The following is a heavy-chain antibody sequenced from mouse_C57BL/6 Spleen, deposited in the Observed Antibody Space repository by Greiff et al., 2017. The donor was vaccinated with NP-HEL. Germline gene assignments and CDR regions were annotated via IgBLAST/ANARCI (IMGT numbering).Heavy chain of an antibody. V-gene: IGHV1-15*01. D-gene: IGHD1-1*01. Sequence: QVHVKQSGAELVRPGASVTLSCKASGYTFTDYEMHWVKQTPVHGLEWIGAIDPETGGTAYNQKFKGKAILTADKSSSTAYMELRSLTSEDSAVYYCTRQDYDSSYAYWGQGTTLTVSS. CDR2: IDPETGGT. CDR1: GYTFTDYE. CDR3: TRQDYDSSYAY. J-gene: IGHJ2*01.